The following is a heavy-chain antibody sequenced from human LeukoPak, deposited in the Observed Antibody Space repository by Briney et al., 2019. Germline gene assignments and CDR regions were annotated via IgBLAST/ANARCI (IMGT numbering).Heavy chain of an antibody. CDR1: GYTFTGCY. CDR3: ARGVPGIAAAGSMVNY. Sequence: ASVKVSCKASGYTFTGCYMHWVRQAPGQGLEWMGWINPNSGGTNYAQKFQGRVTMTRDTSISTAYMELSRLRSDDTAVYYCARGVPGIAAAGSMVNYWGQGTLVTVSS. D-gene: IGHD6-13*01. CDR2: INPNSGGT. J-gene: IGHJ4*02. V-gene: IGHV1-2*02.